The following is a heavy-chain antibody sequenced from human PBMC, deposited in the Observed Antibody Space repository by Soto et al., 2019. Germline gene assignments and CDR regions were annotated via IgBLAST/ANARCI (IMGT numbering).Heavy chain of an antibody. V-gene: IGHV4-4*02. Sequence: AATMSLPCALSGYSFSRHSWWILIRQPQGKGLEWIGEIHHSGSTNYNSSLTSRVSISIDKSKNQFSLNLYSVTAADAAVFYCARAPRGYGMDVWGQGTTVTVSS. CDR1: GYSFSRHSW. J-gene: IGHJ6*02. CDR2: IHHSGST. CDR3: ARAPRGYGMDV.